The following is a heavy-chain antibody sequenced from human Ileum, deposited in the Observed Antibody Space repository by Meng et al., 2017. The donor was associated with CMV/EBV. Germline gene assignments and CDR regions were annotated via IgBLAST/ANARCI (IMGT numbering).Heavy chain of an antibody. D-gene: IGHD2-15*01. CDR2: ISYSGGT. J-gene: IGHJ4*02. Sequence: SSSSAHYWGWIRQSPGRGLEWIGSISYSGGTHYNPPLKSRVTVSVDTSKNQFSLRLSSVTAADTARYYCVRDVRGGLVAEYWGQGALVTVSS. CDR1: SSSSAHY. CDR3: VRDVRGGLVAEY. V-gene: IGHV4-39*07.